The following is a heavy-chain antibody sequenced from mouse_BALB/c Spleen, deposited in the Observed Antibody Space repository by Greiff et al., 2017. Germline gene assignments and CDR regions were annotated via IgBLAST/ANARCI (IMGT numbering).Heavy chain of an antibody. D-gene: IGHD1-1*01. Sequence: VQLKQSGPELVKPGASVKIPCKASGYTFTDYNMDWVKQSHGKSLEWIGDINPNNGGTIYNQKFKGKATLTVDKSSSTAYMELRSLTSEDTAVYYCARGRDYYGSSYFAYWGQGTLVTVSA. CDR1: GYTFTDYN. V-gene: IGHV1-18*01. CDR3: ARGRDYYGSSYFAY. J-gene: IGHJ3*01. CDR2: INPNNGGT.